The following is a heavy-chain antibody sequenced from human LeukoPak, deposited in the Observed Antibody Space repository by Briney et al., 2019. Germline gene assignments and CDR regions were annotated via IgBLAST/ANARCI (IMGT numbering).Heavy chain of an antibody. CDR1: GGSISITNYY. J-gene: IGHJ4*02. CDR3: ARWVNYDSSGYRTNYFDY. V-gene: IGHV4-61*05. CDR2: IYYSGST. Sequence: PSETLSLTCTVSGGSISITNYYWGWIRQPPGKGLEWIGYIYYSGSTNYNPSLKSRVTISVDTSKNQFSLKLSSVTAADTAVYYCARWVNYDSSGYRTNYFDYWGQGTLVTVSS. D-gene: IGHD3-22*01.